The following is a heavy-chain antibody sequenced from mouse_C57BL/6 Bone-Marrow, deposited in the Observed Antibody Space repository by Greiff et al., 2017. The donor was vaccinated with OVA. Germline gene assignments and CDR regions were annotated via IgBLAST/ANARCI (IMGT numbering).Heavy chain of an antibody. Sequence: EVHLVESGGGLVKPGGSLKLSCAASGFTFSSYAMSWVRQTPEKRLEWVATISDGGSYTYYPDNVKGRFTISRDNAKNNLYLQMSHLKSEDTAMYYCARFDYGTYWGQGTPVTVSA. V-gene: IGHV5-4*01. CDR1: GFTFSSYA. CDR2: ISDGGSYT. D-gene: IGHD2-4*01. J-gene: IGHJ3*01. CDR3: ARFDYGTY.